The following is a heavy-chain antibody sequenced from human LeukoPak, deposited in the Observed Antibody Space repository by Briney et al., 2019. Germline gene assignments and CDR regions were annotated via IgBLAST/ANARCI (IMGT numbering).Heavy chain of an antibody. CDR2: IDTDGSRT. V-gene: IGHV3-74*01. J-gene: IGHJ6*03. Sequence: GGSLTLSCAASAFTFSSYWMYWVRQAPGKGLVWVSHIDTDGSRTNYADSVKGRFTISRDNSKNTLYLQMNSLRAEDTAVYYCARDHFDYYYMDVWGKGTAVTVSS. CDR1: AFTFSSYW. D-gene: IGHD3-3*02. CDR3: ARDHFDYYYMDV.